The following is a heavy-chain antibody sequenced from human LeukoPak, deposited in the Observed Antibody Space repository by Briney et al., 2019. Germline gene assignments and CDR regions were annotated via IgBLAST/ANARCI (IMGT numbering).Heavy chain of an antibody. CDR3: AKDYYARYNSGWTIDY. Sequence: PGRSQRLSCAACRHTFSIYGMQGAPQAPSKGLVEGAVIPYDWCNKKYADSARGRLTISRDNSKHTLDLDMNSPRAEDTAVYYCAKDYYARYNSGWTIDYWGQGTLVTVSS. J-gene: IGHJ4*02. V-gene: IGHV3-30*18. D-gene: IGHD6-19*01. CDR2: IPYDWCNK. CDR1: RHTFSIYG.